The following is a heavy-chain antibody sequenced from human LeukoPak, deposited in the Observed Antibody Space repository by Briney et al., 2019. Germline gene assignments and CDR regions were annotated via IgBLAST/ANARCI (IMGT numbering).Heavy chain of an antibody. J-gene: IGHJ4*02. CDR3: AKDRSTGTSWLIPDY. CDR1: GFTFSSYA. Sequence: HAGGSLRLSCAASGFTFSSYAMHWVRQAPGKGLEWVAVISYHGSNKYYSDSVKGRFTISRDNSKNTMYLQMNSLRGEDTAVYYCAKDRSTGTSWLIPDYWGQGTLVTVSS. CDR2: ISYHGSNK. D-gene: IGHD6-19*01. V-gene: IGHV3-30*04.